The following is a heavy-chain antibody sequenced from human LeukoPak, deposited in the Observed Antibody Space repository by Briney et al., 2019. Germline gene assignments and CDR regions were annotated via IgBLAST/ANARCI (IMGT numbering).Heavy chain of an antibody. Sequence: PGGSLRLSCAASGFTFSSYGMHWVRQAPGKGLEWVAVISYDGTNKNYVDSVKGRFTISRDNSKNTLYLQMNGLRAEDTAVYYCAKDLGDYVWGLDYWGQGTLVTVSS. J-gene: IGHJ4*02. CDR3: AKDLGDYVWGLDY. V-gene: IGHV3-30*18. CDR2: ISYDGTNK. CDR1: GFTFSSYG. D-gene: IGHD3-16*01.